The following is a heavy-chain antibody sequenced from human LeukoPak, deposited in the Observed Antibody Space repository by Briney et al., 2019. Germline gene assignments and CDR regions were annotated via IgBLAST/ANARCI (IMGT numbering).Heavy chain of an antibody. CDR3: AIEQRGGLSANLGGLFASYYTYYYMDV. Sequence: ASVKVSCKASGYTFTMYYIHWVRQAPGQGLEWMGMINPSDGATTYAQRFQGSVTMTRDMSPTTVYMDLRSLRSADTGVYFCAIEQRGGLSANLGGLFASYYTYYYMDVWGRGTTVTVSS. CDR2: INPSDGAT. V-gene: IGHV1-46*01. CDR1: GYTFTMYY. J-gene: IGHJ6*03. D-gene: IGHD3-16*01.